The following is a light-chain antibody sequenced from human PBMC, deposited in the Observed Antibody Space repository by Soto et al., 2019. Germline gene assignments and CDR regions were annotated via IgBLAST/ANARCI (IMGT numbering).Light chain of an antibody. CDR3: QRRSGWPI. V-gene: IGKV3-11*01. CDR2: DTS. J-gene: IGKJ4*01. CDR1: QTISSF. Sequence: EVVLTQSPATLSFSPGERATLSCRASQTISSFLAWYQQKPGQAPRLVIYDTSKRATGIPARFSGSGSGTDFTLTISSLEPEDSAVYFCQRRSGWPIFGGGTKVEIK.